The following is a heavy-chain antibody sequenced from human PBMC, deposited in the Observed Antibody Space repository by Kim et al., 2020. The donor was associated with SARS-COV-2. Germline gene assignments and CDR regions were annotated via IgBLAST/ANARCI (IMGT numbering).Heavy chain of an antibody. CDR3: ASAGSEPIPSAFDY. V-gene: IGHV3-9*01. Sequence: ADSVMGRFTISGDNAKNSLYLQMNSLRAEDTALYYCASAGSEPIPSAFDYWGQGTLVTVSS. J-gene: IGHJ4*02. D-gene: IGHD3-10*01.